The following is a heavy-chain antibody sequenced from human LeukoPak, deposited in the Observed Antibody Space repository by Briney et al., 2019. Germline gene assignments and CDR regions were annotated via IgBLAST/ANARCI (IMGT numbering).Heavy chain of an antibody. Sequence: PGGSLRLFCGASGFTFDDYGMSWVRQAPGKGLEWVSGINWNDGSAGYADSVKGRFTISRDNAKNSLYLQMNSLRAEDTALYYCARDSGDYGPGGYWGQGTLVTVSS. CDR1: GFTFDDYG. D-gene: IGHD4-17*01. J-gene: IGHJ4*02. CDR2: INWNDGSA. CDR3: ARDSGDYGPGGY. V-gene: IGHV3-20*04.